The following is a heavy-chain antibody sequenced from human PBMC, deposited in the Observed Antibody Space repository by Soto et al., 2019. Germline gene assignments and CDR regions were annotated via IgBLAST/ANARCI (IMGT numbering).Heavy chain of an antibody. Sequence: QVQLVESGGGVVQPGRSLRLSCAASGFTFSTYTMHWVRQAPGKGLEWVALLSYDGSNQYYSDSVRGRFTISRDNSKNTVFLEMSSLRSEDTATYYCAKGGYAGVYYGGGHFDYWGQGTLVTVSS. J-gene: IGHJ4*02. CDR3: AKGGYAGVYYGGGHFDY. V-gene: IGHV3-30*18. CDR1: GFTFSTYT. CDR2: LSYDGSNQ. D-gene: IGHD1-26*01.